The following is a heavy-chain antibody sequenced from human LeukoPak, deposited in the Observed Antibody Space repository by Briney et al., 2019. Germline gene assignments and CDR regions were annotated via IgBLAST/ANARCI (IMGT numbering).Heavy chain of an antibody. CDR3: ARDPGSWYPDY. CDR1: GFTFSDYY. V-gene: IGHV3-11*06. J-gene: IGHJ4*02. CDR2: ISSSSSYT. D-gene: IGHD6-13*01. Sequence: GGSLRLSCAASGFTFSDYYMSWIRQAPGKGREWVSYISSSSSYTNYADSVKGRFTISRDNAKNSLYLQMNSLRAEDTAVYYCARDPGSWYPDYWGQGTLVTVSS.